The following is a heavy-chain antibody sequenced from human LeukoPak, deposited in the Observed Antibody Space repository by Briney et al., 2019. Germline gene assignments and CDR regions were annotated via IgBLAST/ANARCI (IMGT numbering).Heavy chain of an antibody. CDR3: TRVGYIDEGIDY. D-gene: IGHD5-24*01. J-gene: IGHJ4*02. CDR2: IKQDGSKK. Sequence: GGSLRLSRVAPGFPFSSYWMTWVRQAPGKGLEWVANIKQDGSKKSYVDSVKGRFTISRDNAKNSLYLQMNSLRAEDTAIYYCTRVGYIDEGIDYWGQGTLVTVSS. V-gene: IGHV3-7*04. CDR1: GFPFSSYW.